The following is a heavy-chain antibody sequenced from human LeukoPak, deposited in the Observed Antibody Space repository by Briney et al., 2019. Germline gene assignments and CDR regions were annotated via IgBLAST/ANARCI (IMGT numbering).Heavy chain of an antibody. D-gene: IGHD3-10*01. CDR1: GGSFSGYY. Sequence: SETLSLTCAVYGGSFSGYYWSWIRQPPGKGLEWIGEINHSGSTNYNPSLKSRVTISVDTSKNQFSLKLSSVTAADTAVYYCARRLASPFLTTWARRRGVGRMDVWGKGTTVTISS. CDR2: INHSGST. CDR3: ARRLASPFLTTWARRRGVGRMDV. J-gene: IGHJ6*03. V-gene: IGHV4-34*01.